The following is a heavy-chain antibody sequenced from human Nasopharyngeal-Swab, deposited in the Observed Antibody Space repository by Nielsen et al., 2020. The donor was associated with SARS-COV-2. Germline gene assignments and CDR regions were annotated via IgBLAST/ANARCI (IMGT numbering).Heavy chain of an antibody. CDR3: ARVNIVVVTAILYYYGMDV. Sequence: SVKVSCKASGGTFSSYAISWVRQAPGQGLEWMGGIIPIFGTANYAQKFQGGVTITADESTSTAYMELSSLRSEDTAVYYCARVNIVVVTAILYYYGMDVWGQGTTVTVSS. D-gene: IGHD2-21*02. J-gene: IGHJ6*02. V-gene: IGHV1-69*13. CDR2: IIPIFGTA. CDR1: GGTFSSYA.